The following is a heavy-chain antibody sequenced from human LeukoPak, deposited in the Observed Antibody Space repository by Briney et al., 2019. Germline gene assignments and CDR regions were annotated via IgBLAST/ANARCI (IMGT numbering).Heavy chain of an antibody. V-gene: IGHV3-23*01. Sequence: PGGSLRLSCAASGFTFSSYAMSWVRQAPGKGLEWVSAISGSGGSTYYADSVKGRFTISRDNSKNTLYLQMNSLRAEDTAVYYCAKDRDSGGWYRGGNFDYWGQGTLVTVSS. CDR3: AKDRDSGGWYRGGNFDY. J-gene: IGHJ4*02. CDR2: ISGSGGST. D-gene: IGHD6-19*01. CDR1: GFTFSSYA.